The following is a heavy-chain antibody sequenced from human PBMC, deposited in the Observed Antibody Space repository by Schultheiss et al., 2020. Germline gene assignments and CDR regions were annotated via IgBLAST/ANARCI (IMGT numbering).Heavy chain of an antibody. CDR2: ISSSGSTI. D-gene: IGHD1/OR15-1a*01. V-gene: IGHV3-23*01. CDR3: LRGGRTTDY. CDR1: GFTFDDYA. J-gene: IGHJ4*02. Sequence: WGSLRLSCAASGFTFDDYAMSCVRQAPGKGLEWVSYISSSGSTIYYADSVKGRFTISRDISRNTLYLQMNSLRAEDTAVYHCLRGGRTTDYWGQGALVTVSS.